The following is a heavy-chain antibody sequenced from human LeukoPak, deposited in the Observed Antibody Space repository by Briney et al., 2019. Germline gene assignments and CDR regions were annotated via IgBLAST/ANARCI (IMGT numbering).Heavy chain of an antibody. CDR3: ARIRGYGYGFEDY. Sequence: SETLSLTCTVSGGSVSSGAYYWSWIRQHPGKGLEWIGYIYYSGSTYYNPSLKSRVTISVDTSKNQFSLKLSSVTAADTAVYYCARIRGYGYGFEDYWGQGTLVTVSS. D-gene: IGHD5-18*01. CDR1: GGSVSSGAYY. V-gene: IGHV4-31*03. J-gene: IGHJ4*02. CDR2: IYYSGST.